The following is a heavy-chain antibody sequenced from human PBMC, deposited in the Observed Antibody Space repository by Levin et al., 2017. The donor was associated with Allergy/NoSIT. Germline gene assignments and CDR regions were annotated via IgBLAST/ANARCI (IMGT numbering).Heavy chain of an antibody. CDR1: GGSISSYY. J-gene: IGHJ4*02. V-gene: IGHV4-59*08. D-gene: IGHD5-18*01. Sequence: SQTLSLTCTVSGGSISSYYWSWIRQPPGKGLEWIGYIYYSGSTNYNPSLKSRVTISVDTSKNQFSLKLSSVTAADTAVYYCARHVRGYSYGSDFDYWGQGTLVTVSS. CDR3: ARHVRGYSYGSDFDY. CDR2: IYYSGST.